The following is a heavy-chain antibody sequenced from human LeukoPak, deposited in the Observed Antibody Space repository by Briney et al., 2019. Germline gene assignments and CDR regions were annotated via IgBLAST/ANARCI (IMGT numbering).Heavy chain of an antibody. V-gene: IGHV4-59*08. CDR2: IYYSGTT. CDR3: ARLTVGLYFDY. CDR1: GGSISSYY. J-gene: IGHJ4*02. Sequence: SETLSLTCTVSGGSISSYYWSWIRQPPEKGLEWIGYIYYSGTTNYNPSLKSRVTISIDTSKDQFSLKVNSVTAADTAVYYCARLTVGLYFDYWGQGNLVSVSS. D-gene: IGHD2-21*02.